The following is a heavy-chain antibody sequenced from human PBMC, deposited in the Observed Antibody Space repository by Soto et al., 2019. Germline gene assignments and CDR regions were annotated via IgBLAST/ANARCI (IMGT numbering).Heavy chain of an antibody. D-gene: IGHD6-13*01. V-gene: IGHV3-74*01. J-gene: IGHJ6*02. CDR1: GFTFSSYW. CDR3: ARAPHSSSLPDYYYYGMDV. Sequence: GGSLRLSCAASGFTFSSYWMHWVRQAPGKGLVWVSRINSDGSSTSYADSVKGRFTISRDNAKNTLYLQMNGLRAEDTAVYYCARAPHSSSLPDYYYYGMDVWGQGTTVTVSS. CDR2: INSDGSST.